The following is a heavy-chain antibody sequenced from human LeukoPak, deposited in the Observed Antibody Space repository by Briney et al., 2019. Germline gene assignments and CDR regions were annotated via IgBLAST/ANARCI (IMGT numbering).Heavy chain of an antibody. Sequence: GGSLRLSCAASGFTFDDYAIHWVRQAPGKGLEWVSGISWNSGSIGYADSVKGRFTISRDNAKNSLYLQMNSLRAEDMALYYCAKAHSEYYGSGSFNYWGQGTLVTVSS. CDR3: AKAHSEYYGSGSFNY. V-gene: IGHV3-9*03. CDR1: GFTFDDYA. CDR2: ISWNSGSI. D-gene: IGHD3-10*01. J-gene: IGHJ4*02.